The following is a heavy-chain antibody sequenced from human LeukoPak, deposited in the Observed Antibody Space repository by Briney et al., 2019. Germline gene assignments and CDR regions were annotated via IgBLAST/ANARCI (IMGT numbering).Heavy chain of an antibody. Sequence: PSETLSLTCTVSGGSISSYYWSWIRQPPGKGLEWIGEINHSGSTNYNPSLKSRVTISVDTSKNQFSLKLSSVTAADTAVYYCASGEGPVAGQYNWFDPWGQGTLVTVSS. J-gene: IGHJ5*02. CDR3: ASGEGPVAGQYNWFDP. D-gene: IGHD6-19*01. CDR1: GGSISSYY. V-gene: IGHV4-34*01. CDR2: INHSGST.